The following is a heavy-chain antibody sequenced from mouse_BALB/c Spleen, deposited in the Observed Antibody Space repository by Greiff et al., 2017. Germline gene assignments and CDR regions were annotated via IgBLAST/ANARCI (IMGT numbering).Heavy chain of an antibody. CDR3: ARDGTMITTRLSWFAY. CDR1: GFTFSDYY. Sequence: EVKLVESGGGLVKPGGSLKLSCAASGFTFSDYYMYWVRQTPEKRLEWVATISDGGSYTYYPDSVKGRFTISRDNAKNNLYLQMSSLKSEDTAMYYCARDGTMITTRLSWFAYWGQGTLVTVSA. V-gene: IGHV5-4*02. J-gene: IGHJ3*01. D-gene: IGHD2-4*01. CDR2: ISDGGSYT.